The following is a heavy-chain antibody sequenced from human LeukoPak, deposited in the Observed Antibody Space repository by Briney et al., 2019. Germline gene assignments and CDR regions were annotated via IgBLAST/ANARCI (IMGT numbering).Heavy chain of an antibody. CDR1: GFKFSPYA. D-gene: IGHD6-6*01. J-gene: IGHJ4*02. V-gene: IGHV3-23*01. Sequence: GSLKLSCAASGFKFSPYALGWVPQGSGKGLEWVSAITDSGGDTYHADSVKGRLTISRDNSKDTLYLQMNSLRVDDTALYYCAKGSSSSRPYYFDYWGQGTLVTVSS. CDR3: AKGSSSSRPYYFDY. CDR2: ITDSGGDT.